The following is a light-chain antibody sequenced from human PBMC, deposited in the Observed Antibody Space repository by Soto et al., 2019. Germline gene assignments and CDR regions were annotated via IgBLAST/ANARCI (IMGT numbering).Light chain of an antibody. CDR2: EVS. J-gene: IGLJ1*01. CDR1: SSDVGGYNF. CDR3: SSYRSSSTLGV. Sequence: QSALTQPASVSGSPGQSITISCTGTSSDVGGYNFVYWYQQHPGKAPKLMIYEVSNRPSGVSNRFSGSKSGNTASLTISGLQAEDEADYYCSSYRSSSTLGVFGTGTKLTVL. V-gene: IGLV2-14*01.